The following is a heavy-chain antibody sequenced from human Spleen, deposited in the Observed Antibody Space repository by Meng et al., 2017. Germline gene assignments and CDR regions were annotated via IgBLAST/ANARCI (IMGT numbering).Heavy chain of an antibody. V-gene: IGHV2-5*02. CDR3: AHRRGYGSGTYDFDY. Sequence: QNPLKESDPTLVNPTQPLTLTCIFSGLSLKSPGVGVGGIRQPPGKALEWLALIYWDDDTSLRTSLKSRLTVTKDTSKNQVVLTMTDVDPVDTATYYCAHRRGYGSGTYDFDYWGQGTLVTVSS. CDR2: IYWDDDT. J-gene: IGHJ4*02. D-gene: IGHD3-10*01. CDR1: GLSLKSPGVG.